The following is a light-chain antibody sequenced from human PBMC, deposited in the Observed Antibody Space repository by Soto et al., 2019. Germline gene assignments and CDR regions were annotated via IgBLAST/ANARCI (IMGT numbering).Light chain of an antibody. CDR1: QDINGW. J-gene: IGKJ5*01. V-gene: IGKV1-5*03. CDR2: EAS. CDR3: QQYNSDPYT. Sequence: DIQMTQSPSTLSASVGGRVTITCRASQDINGWLAWYRQKPGKAPNLLIYEASTLHTGVPSRFSGGGSGTEFTLTISSLQPDDSATFYCQQYNSDPYTFGQGTRLEIK.